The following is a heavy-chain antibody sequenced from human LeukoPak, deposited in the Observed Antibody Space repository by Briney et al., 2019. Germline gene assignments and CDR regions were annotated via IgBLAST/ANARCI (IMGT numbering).Heavy chain of an antibody. Sequence: GGSLRLSCAASGFTLSTYALSWVRQAPGKGLGWVSSISGGGDIPYYADSVKGRFTISRDNSKNTLYLEMNSLRAEDSAVYYCAKQRAYSGYDPLFDYWGQGTLVTVSS. CDR1: GFTLSTYA. D-gene: IGHD5-12*01. V-gene: IGHV3-23*01. CDR2: ISGGGDIP. CDR3: AKQRAYSGYDPLFDY. J-gene: IGHJ4*02.